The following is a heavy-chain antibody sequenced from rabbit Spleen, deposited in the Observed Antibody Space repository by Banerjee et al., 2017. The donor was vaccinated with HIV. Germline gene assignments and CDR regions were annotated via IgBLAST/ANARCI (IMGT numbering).Heavy chain of an antibody. J-gene: IGHJ6*01. CDR1: GVSFSGNSY. V-gene: IGHV1S45*01. CDR3: ARDSGSSFSSYGMDL. CDR2: AYAGSSGGT. Sequence: QEQLEESGGDLVKPGASLTLTCIASGVSFSGNSYMCWVRQAPGKGLARVACAYAGSSGGTYSATWAKGRFTVSKASSTTVTLQMTGLTVADTAPYFCARDSGSSFSSYGMDLWGPGTLVTVS. D-gene: IGHD8-1*01.